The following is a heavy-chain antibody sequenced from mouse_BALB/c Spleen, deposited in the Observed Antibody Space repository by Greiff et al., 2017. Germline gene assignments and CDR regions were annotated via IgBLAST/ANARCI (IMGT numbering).Heavy chain of an antibody. CDR2: ISYSGST. D-gene: IGHD1-1*01. V-gene: IGHV3-2*02. Sequence: EVKLVESGPGLVKPSQSLSLTCTVTGYSITSDYAWNWIRQFPGNKLEWMGYISYSGSTSYNPSLKSRISITRDTSKNQFFLQLNSVTTEDTATYYCAREEITTGAYWGQGTLVTVSA. CDR3: AREEITTGAY. J-gene: IGHJ3*01. CDR1: GYSITSDYA.